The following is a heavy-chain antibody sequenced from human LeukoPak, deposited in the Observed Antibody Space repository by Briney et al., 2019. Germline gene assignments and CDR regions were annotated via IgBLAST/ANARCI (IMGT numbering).Heavy chain of an antibody. CDR2: IIPILGIA. CDR1: GGTFSSYA. CDR3: ARDEDYGGNHNWFDP. V-gene: IGHV1-69*04. D-gene: IGHD4-23*01. J-gene: IGHJ5*02. Sequence: ASVKVSCKASGGTFSSYAIIWVRQAPGQGLEWMGRIIPILGIANYAQKFQGRVTITADKSTSTAYMELSSLRSEDTAVYYCARDEDYGGNHNWFDPWGQGTLVTVSS.